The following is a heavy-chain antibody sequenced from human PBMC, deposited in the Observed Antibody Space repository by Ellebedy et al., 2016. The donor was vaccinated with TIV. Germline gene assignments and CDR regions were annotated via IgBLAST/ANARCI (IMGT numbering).Heavy chain of an antibody. CDR2: IRYDGSNK. CDR1: EFTFSNYG. Sequence: PGGSLRLSCAASEFTFSNYGMHWVRQAPGKGLEWVAFIRYDGSNKYYADSVKGRFTISRDNSKNTLYLQMNSLRAEDTAVYYCAKDFPSGKLFDPDAFDIWGQGTMVTVSS. CDR3: AKDFPSGKLFDPDAFDI. D-gene: IGHD1-1*01. J-gene: IGHJ3*02. V-gene: IGHV3-30*02.